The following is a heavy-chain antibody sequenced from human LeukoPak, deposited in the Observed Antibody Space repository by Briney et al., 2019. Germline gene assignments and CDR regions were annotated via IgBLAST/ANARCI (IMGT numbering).Heavy chain of an antibody. CDR1: GGSISSSSYY. CDR3: ARKTEYSSSWYKVRDYYYYMDV. D-gene: IGHD6-13*01. J-gene: IGHJ6*03. CDR2: IYYSGST. Sequence: SETLSLTCTVYGGSISSSSYYWGWIRQPPGKGLEWIGSIYYSGSTYYNPSLKSRVTISVDTSKNQFSLKLNSVTAADTAVYYCARKTEYSSSWYKVRDYYYYMDVWGKGTTVTVSS. V-gene: IGHV4-39*07.